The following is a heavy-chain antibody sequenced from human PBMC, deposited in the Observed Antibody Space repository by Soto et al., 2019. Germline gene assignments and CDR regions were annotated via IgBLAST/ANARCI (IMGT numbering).Heavy chain of an antibody. Sequence: PGESLKISCQGSGDSFNTHWIGCVRQMPGKGLEGMGIIYAVDSNTEYSPSFQGQVTISVDKSISTAYLQWTSLKASDTAMYYCARHINHPRWASFDLWGQGTQVTSP. J-gene: IGHJ4*02. D-gene: IGHD1-26*01. CDR1: GDSFNTHW. CDR2: IYAVDSNT. V-gene: IGHV5-51*01. CDR3: ARHINHPRWASFDL.